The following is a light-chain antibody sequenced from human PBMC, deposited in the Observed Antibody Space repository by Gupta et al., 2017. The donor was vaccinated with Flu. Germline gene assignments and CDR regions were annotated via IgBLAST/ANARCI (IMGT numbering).Light chain of an antibody. J-gene: IGKJ4*01. CDR1: QGISSR. CDR3: LWANGVPLT. CDR2: AAS. V-gene: IGKV1D-12*01. Sequence: DIQMTQSPSSVSASVGDRVTITCRASQGISSRLAWYQQKPGKAPKPLIYAASSLQSGAPSPFSCSGSGSDITLTISIMKTEPLTTSFCLWANGVPLTFGGGTKVEIK.